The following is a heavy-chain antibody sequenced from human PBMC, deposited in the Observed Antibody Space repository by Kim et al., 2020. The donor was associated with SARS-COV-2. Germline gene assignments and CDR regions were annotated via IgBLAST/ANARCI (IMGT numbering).Heavy chain of an antibody. V-gene: IGHV3-23*01. Sequence: DSVKGRLPTSSDESKNILYLQMNSLRAEDTAVYYCAKKGGATGTGALDIWGQGTMVTVSS. D-gene: IGHD6-13*01. J-gene: IGHJ3*02. CDR3: AKKGGATGTGALDI.